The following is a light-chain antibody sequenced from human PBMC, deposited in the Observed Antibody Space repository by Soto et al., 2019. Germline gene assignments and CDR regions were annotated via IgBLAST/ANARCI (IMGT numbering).Light chain of an antibody. Sequence: EVVMTQSPATLSVSPGERATLSCRASQRISSNLAWYQQRPGQAPRLLIYGASTRATGIPARFSGSGSGTEFTLTISSLQPEDLAVYYCQQYDKWPPLTFGGGTQVQIE. J-gene: IGKJ4*01. CDR2: GAS. CDR3: QQYDKWPPLT. V-gene: IGKV3-15*01. CDR1: QRISSN.